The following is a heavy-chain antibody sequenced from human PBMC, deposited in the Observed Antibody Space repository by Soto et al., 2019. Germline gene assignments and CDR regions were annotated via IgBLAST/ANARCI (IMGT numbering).Heavy chain of an antibody. V-gene: IGHV4-61*01. CDR2: IYYSGST. J-gene: IGHJ6*02. CDR3: ARLHSSSWYGHYYYGMDV. CDR1: GGSVSSGSYY. Sequence: QVQLQESGPGLVKPSETLSLTCTVSGGSVSSGSYYWSWIRQPPGKGLEWIGYIYYSGSTNYNPSLKRRGAISVDPSKNQFSLKLSSVTAADTAVYYCARLHSSSWYGHYYYGMDVWGQGTTVTVSS. D-gene: IGHD6-13*01.